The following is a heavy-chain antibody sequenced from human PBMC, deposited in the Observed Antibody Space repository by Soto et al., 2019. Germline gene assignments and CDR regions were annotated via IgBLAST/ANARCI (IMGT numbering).Heavy chain of an antibody. CDR3: ARTSVSNYNWFDP. CDR2: ISVDNGNT. J-gene: IGHJ5*02. V-gene: IGHV1-18*01. Sequence: QGQLVQSGAEVKKPGASVKVSCKASGYTFTDYDISWVRQAPGQGLEWMGWISVDNGNTKYVESLQGRVTMTTDTSSCTTYLEVRSLRSDDTAVYYCARTSVSNYNWFDPWGQGTLVAVSS. D-gene: IGHD4-4*01. CDR1: GYTFTDYD.